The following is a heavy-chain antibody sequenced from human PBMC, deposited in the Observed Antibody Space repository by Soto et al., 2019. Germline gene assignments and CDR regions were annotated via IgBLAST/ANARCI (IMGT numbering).Heavy chain of an antibody. V-gene: IGHV1-69*05. D-gene: IGHD6-6*01. CDR3: ARDWGGEYSSPRYYYGMDV. Sequence: SVKVSCKASGGTFSSYAISWVLQAPGQGLEWMGGIIPYNGTTNYAQKFQGRVTITTDTSTSTAYMELRSLRSDDTAVYYCARDWGGEYSSPRYYYGMDVWGQAITVTVYS. CDR1: GGTFSSYA. J-gene: IGHJ6*02. CDR2: IIPYNGTT.